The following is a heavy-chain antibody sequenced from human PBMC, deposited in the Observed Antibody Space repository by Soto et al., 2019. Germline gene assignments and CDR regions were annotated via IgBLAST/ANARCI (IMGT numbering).Heavy chain of an antibody. CDR1: GGSFSNNY. Sequence: PSETLSLTCAVYGGSFSNNYCTFFRQPPGKGLEWIVEISPSGTTKYIPSLKSRGTISVDTSRKQFFLKVTSVSAADTAVYYCATSLWFGTQPEIWGPGTLVTVSS. V-gene: IGHV4-34*01. D-gene: IGHD3-10*01. J-gene: IGHJ4*02. CDR2: ISPSGTT. CDR3: ATSLWFGTQPEI.